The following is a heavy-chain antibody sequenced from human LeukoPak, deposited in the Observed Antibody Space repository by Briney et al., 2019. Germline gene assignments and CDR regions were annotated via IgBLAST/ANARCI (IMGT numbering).Heavy chain of an antibody. Sequence: GGSLRLSCAASGFTFSGYAMHWVRQAPGKGLEWVTYISYDGSNEYYADSVRSRFTISRDNSKSTLYLQMNSLSAGDTAVYYCARETGYGGSWPLEYWGQGTLVTVSS. J-gene: IGHJ4*02. CDR2: ISYDGSNE. V-gene: IGHV3-30*04. D-gene: IGHD5-18*01. CDR3: ARETGYGGSWPLEY. CDR1: GFTFSGYA.